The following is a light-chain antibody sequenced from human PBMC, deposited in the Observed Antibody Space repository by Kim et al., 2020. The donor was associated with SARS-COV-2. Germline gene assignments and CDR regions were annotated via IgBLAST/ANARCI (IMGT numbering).Light chain of an antibody. CDR3: QQVNSYPLT. CDR1: QGISSS. J-gene: IGKJ4*01. CDR2: AAS. V-gene: IGKV1-9*01. Sequence: IQLTQSPSSLSASVGDRVTITCRASQGISSSLAWYQQKPGKAPNLLIYAASTLQSGVPSRFSGSGSGTDFTLTISSLQPEDFATYYCQQVNSYPLTFGGGTKVDIK.